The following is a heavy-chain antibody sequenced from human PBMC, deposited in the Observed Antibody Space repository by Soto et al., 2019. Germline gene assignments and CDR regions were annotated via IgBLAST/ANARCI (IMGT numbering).Heavy chain of an antibody. CDR2: IHPNGGST. D-gene: IGHD6-25*01. J-gene: IGHJ4*02. CDR1: GYIFTNFY. CDR3: TRGLACGDY. V-gene: IGHV1-46*03. Sequence: QVQLVQPGAEVKKPGASVKFSCKASGYIFTNFYIHWVRQAPGQGLEWIGIIHPNGGSTNYAQNFQGRVTMTRGTSPSTVYMDLSSLRSQDTAVYYCTRGLACGDYWGQGTLITVSS.